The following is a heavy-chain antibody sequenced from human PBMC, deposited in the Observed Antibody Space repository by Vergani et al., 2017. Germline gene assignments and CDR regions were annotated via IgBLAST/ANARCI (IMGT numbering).Heavy chain of an antibody. V-gene: IGHV4-34*09. D-gene: IGHD3-16*01. J-gene: IGHJ4*02. CDR2: INHSGST. Sequence: QVQLQESGPGLVKPSQTLSLTCAVYGGSFSGYYWSWIRQPPGKGLEWIGEINHSGSTNYNPSLKSRVTISVDTSKNQFSLKLSSVTAADTALYFCARHDRKTYTATMGWYDYWGQGILVTVSS. CDR1: GGSFSGYY. CDR3: ARHDRKTYTATMGWYDY.